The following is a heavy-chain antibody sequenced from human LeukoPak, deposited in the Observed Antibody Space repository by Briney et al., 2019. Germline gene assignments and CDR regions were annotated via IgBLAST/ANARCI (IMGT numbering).Heavy chain of an antibody. CDR3: ASQSRTIAAAGISMFDY. J-gene: IGHJ4*02. D-gene: IGHD6-13*01. V-gene: IGHV3-7*02. Sequence: GGSLRLSCVASGFTFSSSWMNWVRQAPGKGLEWVANIKGDGSVQSYVDSVKGRFTISRDNAKNSLFLQMNSLRAEDTAVYYCASQSRTIAAAGISMFDYWGQGTLVTVSS. CDR1: GFTFSSSW. CDR2: IKGDGSVQ.